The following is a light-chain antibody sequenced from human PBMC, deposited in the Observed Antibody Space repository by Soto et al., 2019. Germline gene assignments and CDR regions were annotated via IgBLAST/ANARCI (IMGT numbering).Light chain of an antibody. Sequence: EIVLTQSPGTLSSSPGEGATLSCRASQSVSSDSVAWYQQKPGQAPRLLIFGASRRATDIPDRFSGSGSGTDFTLTISRLEPEDFATYYCQQSYSTPTFGGGTKVDIK. J-gene: IGKJ4*01. CDR2: GAS. V-gene: IGKV3-20*01. CDR1: QSVSSDS. CDR3: QQSYSTPT.